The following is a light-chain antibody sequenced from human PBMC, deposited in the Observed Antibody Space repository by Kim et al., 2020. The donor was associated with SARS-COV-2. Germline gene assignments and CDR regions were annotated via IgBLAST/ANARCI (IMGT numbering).Light chain of an antibody. CDR2: GAY. CDR3: HQYNYWPRT. V-gene: IGKV3-15*01. Sequence: EIVMTQSPATLSVSPGERATLSCRASQTVGTKLAWYQQKPGQPPRLLVYGAYTRATGVPDRFSGTVSGSEFTLHISGLQSDDFAVYYCHQYNYWPRTFGQGTKVDIK. CDR1: QTVGTK. J-gene: IGKJ1*01.